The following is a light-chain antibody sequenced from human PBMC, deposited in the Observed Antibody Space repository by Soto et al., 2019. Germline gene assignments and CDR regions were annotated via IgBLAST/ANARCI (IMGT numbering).Light chain of an antibody. CDR3: QQRSNWLT. J-gene: IGKJ4*01. CDR1: QSVSSY. V-gene: IGKV3-11*01. CDR2: DAS. Sequence: DIVLTQSPATLSLSPGQTATLSCRASQSVSSYLAWYQQKPGQAPRLLIYDASNRATGIPARFSGSGSGTDFTLTISSLEPEDFAVYYCQQRSNWLTFGGGTKVDI.